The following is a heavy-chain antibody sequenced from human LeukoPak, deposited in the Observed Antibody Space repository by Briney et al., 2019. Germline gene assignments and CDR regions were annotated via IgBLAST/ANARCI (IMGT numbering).Heavy chain of an antibody. D-gene: IGHD5/OR15-5a*01. CDR1: GYTFTGYY. CDR3: ARGEGLRYYMDV. Sequence: PLASVKVSCKASGYTFTGYYVHWVRQAPGQGLEWMGWINPNSGGTNYAQKFQGRVTMTRDTSISTAYMELSRLRSDDTAVYYCARGEGLRYYMDVWGKGTTVTVSS. V-gene: IGHV1-2*02. CDR2: INPNSGGT. J-gene: IGHJ6*03.